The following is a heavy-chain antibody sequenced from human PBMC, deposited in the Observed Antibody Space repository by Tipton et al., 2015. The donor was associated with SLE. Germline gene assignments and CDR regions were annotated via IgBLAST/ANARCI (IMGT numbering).Heavy chain of an antibody. CDR2: ITWDGAT. V-gene: IGHV3-43D*03. D-gene: IGHD3-22*01. J-gene: IGHJ4*02. CDR1: GFTFDDYA. Sequence: SLRLSCAASGFTFDDYAMHWVRQTPGKGLEWVSIITWDGATYYTDSVKGRFTISRDNSKKSLYLQLNSLRVEDTAVYFCARRPMIVVPTDYWGRGTLVTVSS. CDR3: ARRPMIVVPTDY.